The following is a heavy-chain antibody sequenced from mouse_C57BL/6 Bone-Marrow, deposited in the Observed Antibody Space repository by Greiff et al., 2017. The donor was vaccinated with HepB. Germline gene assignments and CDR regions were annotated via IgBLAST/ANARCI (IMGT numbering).Heavy chain of an antibody. Sequence: EVKLVESEGGLVQPGSSMKLSCTASGFTFSDYYMPWVRQVPEKGLEWVANINYDGSSTYYLDYLKSRFIISRDNAKNILYLQMSSLKSEDTATYYCARVLYYYGSSYLYFDYWGQGTTLTVSS. CDR3: ARVLYYYGSSYLYFDY. D-gene: IGHD1-1*01. V-gene: IGHV5-16*01. CDR2: INYDGSST. J-gene: IGHJ2*01. CDR1: GFTFSDYY.